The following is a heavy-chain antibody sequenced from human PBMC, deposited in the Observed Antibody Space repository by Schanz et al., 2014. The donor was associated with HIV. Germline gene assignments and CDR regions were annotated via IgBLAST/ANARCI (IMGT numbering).Heavy chain of an antibody. CDR3: AKAGLFFGQLWLGFFDY. CDR2: ISHNGNND. D-gene: IGHD5-18*01. CDR1: GFTFSTND. J-gene: IGHJ4*02. V-gene: IGHV3-30*18. Sequence: QVQLVESGGGVVQPGRSLRLSCAASGFTFSTNDMHWVRQVPGKGLEWVAVISHNGNNDYYAESVKGRVTISRDNSKNTLYLQMNNLKTEDTAVYYCAKAGLFFGQLWLGFFDYWGQGTSVTVS.